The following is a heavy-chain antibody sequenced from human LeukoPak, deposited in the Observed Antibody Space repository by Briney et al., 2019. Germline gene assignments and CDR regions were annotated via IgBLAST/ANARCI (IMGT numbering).Heavy chain of an antibody. CDR1: GGSISSYY. D-gene: IGHD3-10*01. V-gene: IGHV4-34*01. Sequence: SETLSLTCTVSGGSISSYYWSWIRQPPGKGLEWIGEINHSGSTNYNPSLKSRVTISVDTSKNQFSLRLSSVTAADTAVYYCARELWFANAPGSWLDPWGQGTLVTVSS. CDR3: ARELWFANAPGSWLDP. J-gene: IGHJ5*02. CDR2: INHSGST.